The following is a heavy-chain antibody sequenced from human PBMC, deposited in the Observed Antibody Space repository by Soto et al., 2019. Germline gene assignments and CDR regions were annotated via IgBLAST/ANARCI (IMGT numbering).Heavy chain of an antibody. J-gene: IGHJ4*02. V-gene: IGHV3-30*18. CDR3: AKASRDDSSSSPLC. CDR1: GFTFSSYG. CDR2: ISYDGSNK. D-gene: IGHD6-13*01. Sequence: QVQLVESGGGVVQPGRSLRLSCAASGFTFSSYGMHWVRQAPGKGLEWVAVISYDGSNKYYADSVKGRFTISRDNSKNTLYLQVNRLRAGDTAVYYCAKASRDDSSSSPLCWGQGTLVTVSS.